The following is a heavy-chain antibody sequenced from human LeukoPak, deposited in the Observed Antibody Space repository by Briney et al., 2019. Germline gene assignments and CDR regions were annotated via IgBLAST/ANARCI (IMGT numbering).Heavy chain of an antibody. D-gene: IGHD3-22*01. CDR1: GGTFSYYA. CDR3: ARDYDSSGPQKNFFDF. Sequence: GASVKVSCKASGGTFSYYAISWVRQAPGQGLEWMGGIIPIFGKTNYAQKFQGRVTITADESTSTAYLEVNSLTSANTAMYYCARDYDSSGPQKNFFDFWGQGTLVTVSS. V-gene: IGHV1-69*13. CDR2: IIPIFGKT. J-gene: IGHJ4*02.